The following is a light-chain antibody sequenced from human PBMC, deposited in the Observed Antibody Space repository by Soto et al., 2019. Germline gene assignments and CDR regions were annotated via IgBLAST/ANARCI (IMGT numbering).Light chain of an antibody. V-gene: IGKV1-5*01. CDR1: QIISSW. CDR2: DVS. CDR3: QQYNTFWT. J-gene: IGKJ1*01. Sequence: DIQITQSPSTLSASVGDRVTITCRASQIISSWLAWYQQKPGKAPKLLIYDVSSLESGVPSRFSGSGSGTEFTLTISSLQPDDSATYYCQQYNTFWTLGQGTKVDIK.